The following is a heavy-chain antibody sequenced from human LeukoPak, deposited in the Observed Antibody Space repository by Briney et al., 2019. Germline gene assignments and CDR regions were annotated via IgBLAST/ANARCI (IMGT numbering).Heavy chain of an antibody. CDR1: GFTFSDYY. V-gene: IGHV3-11*04. CDR2: ISSSSSTI. D-gene: IGHD2/OR15-2a*01. J-gene: IGHJ4*02. Sequence: GGSLRLSCAASGFTFSDYYMSWIRQAPGKGLEWVSYISSSSSTIYYADSVKGRFTISRDNAKNSLYLQMNSLRDEDTAVYYCARPSASTGLYDFDYWGQGTLVTVSS. CDR3: ARPSASTGLYDFDY.